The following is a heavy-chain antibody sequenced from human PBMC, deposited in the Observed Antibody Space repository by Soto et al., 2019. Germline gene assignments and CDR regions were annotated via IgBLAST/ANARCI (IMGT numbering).Heavy chain of an antibody. J-gene: IGHJ6*03. D-gene: IGHD7-27*01. CDR3: ARDLSWGSNWYYYMDV. CDR2: ISSSSSVI. V-gene: IGHV3-48*01. Sequence: PGGSLRLSCATSGFILSDWAVNWVRQAPGKGLEWVSYISSSSSVIDYADSVKGRFTVSRDNARNSLYLQTNSLRAEDTAVYYCARDLSWGSNWYYYMDVWGKGTTVTVSS. CDR1: GFILSDWA.